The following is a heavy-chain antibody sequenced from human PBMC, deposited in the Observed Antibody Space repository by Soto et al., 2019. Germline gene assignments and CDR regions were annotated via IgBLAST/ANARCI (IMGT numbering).Heavy chain of an antibody. J-gene: IGHJ6*02. V-gene: IGHV1-2*04. CDR1: GYTFTGYY. D-gene: IGHD6-6*01. CDR3: ARGEQLALYGMDV. CDR2: INPNSGST. Sequence: ASVKVSFKASGYTFTGYYMHWVRQAPGQGLEWMGWINPNSGSTNYAQKFQGWVTMTRDTSISTAYMELSRLRSDDTAVYYCARGEQLALYGMDVWGQGTTVTVSS.